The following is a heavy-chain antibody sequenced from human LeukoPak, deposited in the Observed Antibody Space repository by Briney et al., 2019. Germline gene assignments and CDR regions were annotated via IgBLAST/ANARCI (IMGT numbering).Heavy chain of an antibody. Sequence: ASVKVSCKASGYTFTSYYMHWVRQAPGQGLEWMGIINPSGGSTSYAQKFQGRVTITADESTTTAYLELHSLTSEDTAVYYCARGHDSSAFRAAFWGQGTLVTVSS. CDR1: GYTFTSYY. D-gene: IGHD6-25*01. J-gene: IGHJ4*02. CDR2: INPSGGST. V-gene: IGHV1-46*01. CDR3: ARGHDSSAFRAAF.